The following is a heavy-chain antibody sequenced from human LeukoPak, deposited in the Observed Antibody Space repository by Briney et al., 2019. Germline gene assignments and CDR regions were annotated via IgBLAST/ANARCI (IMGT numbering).Heavy chain of an antibody. D-gene: IGHD3-9*01. J-gene: IGHJ4*02. CDR3: ANSISGGY. V-gene: IGHV3-7*05. Sequence: PGGSLRLSCAAPGFTFSNYWMSWVRQAPGKGLEWVANIKHDGSKTYYVDSVKGRFTISRDNAKNSLYLQMNSLRVEDTAAYYCANSISGGYWGQGTLVTVSS. CDR1: GFTFSNYW. CDR2: IKHDGSKT.